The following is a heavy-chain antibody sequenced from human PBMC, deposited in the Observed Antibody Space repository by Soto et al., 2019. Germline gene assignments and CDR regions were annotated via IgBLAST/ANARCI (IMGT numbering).Heavy chain of an antibody. V-gene: IGHV1-69*01. CDR1: GDAFTNYI. Sequence: QVQLVQSGAEVKKPGSSVKVSCKASGDAFTNYIFDWVRQAPGQGLEWMGGIIPMFGTPKYAQTFQDRVTISADVSTSTAYLELTSLRFDDTAVYYCARGRDQPPGGLYFDSWGEGTRVTVSS. CDR3: ARGRDQPPGGLYFDS. J-gene: IGHJ4*02. D-gene: IGHD2-2*01. CDR2: IIPMFGTP.